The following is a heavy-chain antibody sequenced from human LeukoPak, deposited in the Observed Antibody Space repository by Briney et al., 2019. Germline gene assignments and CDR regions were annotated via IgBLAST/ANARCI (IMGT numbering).Heavy chain of an antibody. J-gene: IGHJ4*02. Sequence: GRSLRLSCAASGFTLDEYAMRWVRHAPRKGLEWVSLISGDDTITYYADSVKGRFTISRDDSKNSLYLQMNSLRTEDTALYYCAKVSRSSVWLLDFWGQGTLVTVSS. CDR3: AKVSRSSVWLLDF. V-gene: IGHV3-43*02. CDR1: GFTLDEYA. D-gene: IGHD6-13*01. CDR2: ISGDDTIT.